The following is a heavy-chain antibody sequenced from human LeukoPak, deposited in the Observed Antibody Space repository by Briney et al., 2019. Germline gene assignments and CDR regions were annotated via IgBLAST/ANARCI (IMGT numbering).Heavy chain of an antibody. D-gene: IGHD2-2*01. CDR2: ITTSSSYM. J-gene: IGHJ4*02. CDR3: ARDKGVPAAICSY. Sequence: GGSLRLSCAASGFTFSTYNMNWVRRTPGKGLEWVSSITTSSSYMFYADSVRGRFTISRDNAENSLYLQMNSLRDEDTAVYYCARDKGVPAAICSYWGQGTLVTVSS. CDR1: GFTFSTYN. V-gene: IGHV3-21*01.